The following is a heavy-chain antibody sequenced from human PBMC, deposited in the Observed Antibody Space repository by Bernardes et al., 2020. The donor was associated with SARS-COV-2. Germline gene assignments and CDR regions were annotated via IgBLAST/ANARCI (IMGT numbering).Heavy chain of an antibody. V-gene: IGHV3-48*03. CDR2: ISSSGSTI. J-gene: IGHJ6*02. CDR3: AREGHIVVVTATPFYYYYGMDV. Sequence: GGSLRLSCAASGFTFSSYAMNWVRQAPGKGLEWVSYISSSGSTIYYADSVKGRFTISRDNAKNSLYLQMNSLRAEDTAVYYCAREGHIVVVTATPFYYYYGMDVWGQGTTVTVSS. CDR1: GFTFSSYA. D-gene: IGHD2-21*02.